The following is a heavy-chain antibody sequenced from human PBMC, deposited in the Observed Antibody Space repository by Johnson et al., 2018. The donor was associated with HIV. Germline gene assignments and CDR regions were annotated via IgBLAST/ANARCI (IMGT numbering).Heavy chain of an antibody. J-gene: IGHJ3*02. V-gene: IGHV3-20*04. CDR1: GFTFSRYG. CDR3: VRGGLGYQNIHDPFDI. D-gene: IGHD3-16*02. CDR2: INWNGGST. Sequence: VQLVESGGGVVQPGRSLRLSCEASGFTFSRYGMHWVRQAPGKGLEWVSGINWNGGSTGYADSMKGRFTISRDNAKNSLYLQMNSLRAEDTALYYCVRGGLGYQNIHDPFDIWGQGTMVTVSS.